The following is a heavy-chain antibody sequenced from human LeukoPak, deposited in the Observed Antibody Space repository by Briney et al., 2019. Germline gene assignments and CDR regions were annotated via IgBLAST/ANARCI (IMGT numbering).Heavy chain of an antibody. V-gene: IGHV3-30-3*01. Sequence: GGSLRLSCAASGFTFNSYAMHWVRQAPGKGLEWVAVISYDEDNKYYADSVKGRFTISRDNSKNTLYLQMNSLGPEDTAVYYCARDGYSSSSPYFFDYWGQGTLVTVSS. J-gene: IGHJ4*02. CDR2: ISYDEDNK. CDR1: GFTFNSYA. CDR3: ARDGYSSSSPYFFDY. D-gene: IGHD6-6*01.